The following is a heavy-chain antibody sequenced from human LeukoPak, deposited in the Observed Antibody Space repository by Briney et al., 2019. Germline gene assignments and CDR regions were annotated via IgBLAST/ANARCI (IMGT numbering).Heavy chain of an antibody. D-gene: IGHD5-18*01. V-gene: IGHV3-21*01. CDR2: IGSSSSYI. J-gene: IGHJ4*02. Sequence: GGSLRLSCAASGFTLINYAMHWVRQAPGKGLEWVSSIGSSSSYIYYADSVKGRFTISRDNAKNSLYLQMNSLRAEDTAVYYCAASTKHTAMVDYWGQGTLVTVSS. CDR1: GFTLINYA. CDR3: AASTKHTAMVDY.